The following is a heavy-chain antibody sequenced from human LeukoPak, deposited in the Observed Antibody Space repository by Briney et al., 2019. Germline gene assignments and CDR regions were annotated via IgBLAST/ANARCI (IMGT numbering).Heavy chain of an antibody. CDR2: ISAYNGNT. CDR3: ARDPPGAVAGTAQGGRSFAI. J-gene: IGHJ3*02. CDR1: GYTFTSYG. V-gene: IGHV1-18*01. D-gene: IGHD6-19*01. Sequence: GASVKVSCKASGYTFTSYGISWVRQAPGQGLEWMGWISAYNGNTNYAQKLQDRVTMTTDTSTSTAYMELRSLRSDDTAVFYCARDPPGAVAGTAQGGRSFAIWGQGTLVTVSS.